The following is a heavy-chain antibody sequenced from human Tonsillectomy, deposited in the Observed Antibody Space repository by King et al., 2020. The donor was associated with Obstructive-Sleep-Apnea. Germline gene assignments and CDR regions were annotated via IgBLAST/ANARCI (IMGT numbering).Heavy chain of an antibody. V-gene: IGHV4-59*08. Sequence: VQLQESGPGLVKPSETLSLTCTVSGGSISSYYWSWIRQPPGKGLEWIGYIYYSGSTNYNPSLKSRVTISVDTSKNQFSLKLSSVTAADTAVYYCARQYQWLGTVDCWGQGTLVTVSS. CDR2: IYYSGST. CDR3: ARQYQWLGTVDC. D-gene: IGHD6-19*01. J-gene: IGHJ4*02. CDR1: GGSISSYY.